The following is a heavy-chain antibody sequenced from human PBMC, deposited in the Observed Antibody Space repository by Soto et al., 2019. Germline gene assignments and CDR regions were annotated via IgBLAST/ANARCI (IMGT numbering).Heavy chain of an antibody. Sequence: SETLSLTCTVSGGSIINSYWSWIRQPPGKGLEWIGNIYYSGSTNYNPSLKSRVTISVDTSKSQFSLRLSPVTAADTAVYYCARGDRWLDPWGQGTLVTVSS. CDR2: IYYSGST. CDR1: GGSIINSY. V-gene: IGHV4-59*01. D-gene: IGHD2-15*01. CDR3: ARGDRWLDP. J-gene: IGHJ5*02.